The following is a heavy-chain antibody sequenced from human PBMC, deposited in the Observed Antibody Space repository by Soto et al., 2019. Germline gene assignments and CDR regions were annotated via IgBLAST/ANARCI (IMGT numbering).Heavy chain of an antibody. CDR1: GYTFTSYG. V-gene: IGHV1-18*01. CDR2: ISAYNGNT. D-gene: IGHD2-15*01. Sequence: AAVKVSCKASGYTFTSYGISWVRQAPGQGLEWMGWISAYNGNTNYAQKLQGRVTMTTDTSTSTAYMELRSLRSDDTAVYCCARVAVVALYWFDPWGQGTLVTVAS. CDR3: ARVAVVALYWFDP. J-gene: IGHJ5*02.